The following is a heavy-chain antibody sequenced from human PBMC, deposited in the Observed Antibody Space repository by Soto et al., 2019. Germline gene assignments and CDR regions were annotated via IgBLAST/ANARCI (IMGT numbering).Heavy chain of an antibody. CDR1: GGTFSSYA. V-gene: IGHV1-69*13. D-gene: IGHD6-19*01. J-gene: IGHJ6*02. Sequence: ASVKVSCKASGGTFSSYAISWVRQAPGQGLEWMGGIIPTFGTANYAQKFQGRVTITADESTSTAYMELSSLRSEDTAVYYCARGRDIAVAGTLKTLDYYYGMDVWGQGTTVTVSS. CDR3: ARGRDIAVAGTLKTLDYYYGMDV. CDR2: IIPTFGTA.